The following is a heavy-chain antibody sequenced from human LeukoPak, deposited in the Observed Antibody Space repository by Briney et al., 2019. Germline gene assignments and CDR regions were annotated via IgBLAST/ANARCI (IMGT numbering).Heavy chain of an antibody. D-gene: IGHD2-2*01. CDR3: ARELGGNIVVVPAATGSFDY. J-gene: IGHJ4*02. CDR1: GGSISGYY. CDR2: ISYSGNT. V-gene: IGHV4-59*12. Sequence: SETLSLTCTVSGGSISGYYWSWIRQPPGKGLEWIGYISYSGNTYYNPSLENRVATSVDMSNNQFSLKLTSVTAADTAVYYCARELGGNIVVVPAATGSFDYWGQGTLVTVSS.